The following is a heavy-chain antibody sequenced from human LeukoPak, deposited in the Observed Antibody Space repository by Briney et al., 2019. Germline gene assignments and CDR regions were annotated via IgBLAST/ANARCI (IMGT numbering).Heavy chain of an antibody. CDR1: GGSFSGYY. CDR2: INHSGST. J-gene: IGHJ4*02. CDR3: ATRKSARIAAAGQYY. V-gene: IGHV4-34*01. D-gene: IGHD6-13*01. Sequence: MSSETLSLTCAVYGGSFSGYYWSWIRQPPGKGLEWIGEINHSGSTNYNPSLKSRVTISVDTSKNQFSLKLSSVTAADTAVYYCATRKSARIAAAGQYYWGQGTLVTVSS.